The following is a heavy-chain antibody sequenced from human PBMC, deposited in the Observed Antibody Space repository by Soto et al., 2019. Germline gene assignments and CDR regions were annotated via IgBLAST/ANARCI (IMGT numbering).Heavy chain of an antibody. D-gene: IGHD5-12*01. V-gene: IGHV3-48*02. J-gene: IGHJ3*02. CDR1: GFTFSSYS. CDR3: ARDKVGRDGYNLGAFDI. CDR2: ISSSSSTI. Sequence: GGSLRLSCAASGFTFSSYSMNWVRQAPGKGLEWVSYISSSSSTIYYADSVKGRFTISRDNAKNSLYLQMNSLRDEDTAVYYCARDKVGRDGYNLGAFDIWGQGTMVTVS.